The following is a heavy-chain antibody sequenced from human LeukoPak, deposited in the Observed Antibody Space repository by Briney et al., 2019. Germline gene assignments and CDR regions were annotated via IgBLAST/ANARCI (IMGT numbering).Heavy chain of an antibody. J-gene: IGHJ5*02. CDR2: IYYSGST. CDR1: GGSISSYY. Sequence: SETLSLTCTVSGGSISSYYWSWIRQPPGKGLEWIGYIYYSGSTNYNPSLKSRVTISVDTSKNQFSLKLSSVTAADTAAYYCARSRVPGWFDPWGQGTLVTASS. CDR3: ARSRVPGWFDP. V-gene: IGHV4-59*01.